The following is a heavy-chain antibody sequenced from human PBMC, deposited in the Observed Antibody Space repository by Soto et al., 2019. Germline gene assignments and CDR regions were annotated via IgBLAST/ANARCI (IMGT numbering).Heavy chain of an antibody. V-gene: IGHV4-39*01. J-gene: IGHJ6*02. CDR1: GGSISSSSYY. CDR3: ASGYYDYYYYYGMDV. CDR2: IYYSGST. Sequence: SETLSLTCTVSGGSISSSSYYWGWIRQPPGKGLEWIGSIYYSGSTYYNPSLKSRVTISVDTSKNQFSLKLSSVTAADTAVYYCASGYYDYYYYYGMDVWGQGTTVTVSS. D-gene: IGHD3-3*01.